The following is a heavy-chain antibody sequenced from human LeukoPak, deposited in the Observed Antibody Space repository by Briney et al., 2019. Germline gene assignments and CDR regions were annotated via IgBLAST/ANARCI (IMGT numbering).Heavy chain of an antibody. J-gene: IGHJ5*02. CDR2: IYSGGST. V-gene: IGHV3-66*01. CDR3: SKDLTSDFGGDLDP. CDR1: GFTVSSNY. Sequence: PGGSLRLSCAASGFTVSSNYMSWVRQAPGKGLEWVSVIYSGGSTYYADSVKGRFTISRDNSKNTLYLQMNSLRAEDTAVYYCSKDLTSDFGGDLDPWGQGTLVTVSS. D-gene: IGHD3-10*01.